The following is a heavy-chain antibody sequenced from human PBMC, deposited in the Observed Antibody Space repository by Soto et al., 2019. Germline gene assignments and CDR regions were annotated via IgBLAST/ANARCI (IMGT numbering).Heavy chain of an antibody. D-gene: IGHD2-21*02. CDR2: VSDDGSKK. V-gene: IGHV3-30*18. J-gene: IGHJ4*02. CDR1: GFNFSYYG. CDR3: ANAFGCHCFSTDY. Sequence: PGGSLRLSCAASGFNFSYYGMHWVRQAPGKGLEWVAVVSDDGSKKFYADSVEGRLTIHRDNSKKTVSLQMDSLRAEDTGLYYCANAFGCHCFSTDYCGQVTLVTLSS.